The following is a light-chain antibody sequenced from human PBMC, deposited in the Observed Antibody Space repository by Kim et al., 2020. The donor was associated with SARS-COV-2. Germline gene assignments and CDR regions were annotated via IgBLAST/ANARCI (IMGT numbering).Light chain of an antibody. CDR1: QSVSSSY. V-gene: IGKV3-20*01. CDR3: QQYGRSLYT. J-gene: IGKJ2*01. CDR2: GAS. Sequence: EIVLTQSPGTLSLSPGERATLSCRASQSVSSSYLAWYQQKPGQAPRLLIYGASSRATGIPDRFSGSGSGTDFTLTISRLEPEDFAVYYCQQYGRSLYTFRQGTNLEL.